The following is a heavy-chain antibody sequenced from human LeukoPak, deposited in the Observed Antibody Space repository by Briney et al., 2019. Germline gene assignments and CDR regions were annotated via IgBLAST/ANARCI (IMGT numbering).Heavy chain of an antibody. CDR2: IYYSGST. CDR1: GGSISSYY. CDR3: ARRIRGSNFDY. V-gene: IGHV4-59*01. Sequence: SETLSLTCTVSGGSISSYYWSWIRQPPGRGLEWIGYIYYSGSTNYNPSLKSRVTISVDTSKNQFSLKLSSVTAADTAVYYCARRIRGSNFDYWGQGTLVTVSS. D-gene: IGHD2-15*01. J-gene: IGHJ4*02.